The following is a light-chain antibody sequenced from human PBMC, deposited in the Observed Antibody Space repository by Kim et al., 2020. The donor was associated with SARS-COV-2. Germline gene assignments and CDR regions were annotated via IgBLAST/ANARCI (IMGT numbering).Light chain of an antibody. CDR1: KLGDKY. J-gene: IGLJ1*01. CDR2: QYS. Sequence: VAPGQTASITCSGDKLGDKYACWYQQKPGQSPVLVIYQYSKRPSGIPERFSGSNSGNTATLTISGTQAMDEADYYCQAWDSSTYVFGTGTKVTVL. CDR3: QAWDSSTYV. V-gene: IGLV3-1*01.